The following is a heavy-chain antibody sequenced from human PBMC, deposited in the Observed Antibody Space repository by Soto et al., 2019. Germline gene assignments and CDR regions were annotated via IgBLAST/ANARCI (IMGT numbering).Heavy chain of an antibody. V-gene: IGHV5-51*01. CDR1: GYSFTSYW. Sequence: GESLKISCKGSGYSFTSYWIGWVRQMPGKGLEWMGIIYPGDSDTRYSPSFQGQVTISAAKSICTAYLQWSSLKASDTAMYYCARSVVVVDATYAFDIWGQGTMVTVSS. J-gene: IGHJ3*02. CDR2: IYPGDSDT. CDR3: ARSVVVVDATYAFDI. D-gene: IGHD2-15*01.